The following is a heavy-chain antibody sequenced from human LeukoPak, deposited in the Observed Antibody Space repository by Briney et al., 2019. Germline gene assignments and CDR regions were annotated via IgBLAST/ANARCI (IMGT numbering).Heavy chain of an antibody. CDR3: ARGSSVTPYYFHY. D-gene: IGHD4-11*01. CDR2: IFYSGST. CDR1: GRSISSGGYY. Sequence: PSETLSLTCTVSGRSISSGGYYWNWIRQHPGKGLEWIGYIFYSGSTYYNPSPKSRVTISVDTSKNQFSLKLSSVTAADTAVYYCARGSSVTPYYFHYWAQGPRVSVSS. V-gene: IGHV4-31*03. J-gene: IGHJ4*02.